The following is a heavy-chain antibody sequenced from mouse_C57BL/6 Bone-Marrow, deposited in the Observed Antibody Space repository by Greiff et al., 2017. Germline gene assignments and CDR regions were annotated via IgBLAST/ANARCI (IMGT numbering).Heavy chain of an antibody. V-gene: IGHV14-4*01. CDR2: IDPENGDT. Sequence: EVQGVESGAELVRPGASVKLSCTASGFNIKDDYMHWVKQRPEQGLEWIGWIDPENGDTEYATKFQGKATITADTSSNTAYLQLSSLTSEDTAVDYCTTYGNLYYFDYWGQGTTLTVSS. J-gene: IGHJ2*01. CDR3: TTYGNLYYFDY. CDR1: GFNIKDDY. D-gene: IGHD2-10*02.